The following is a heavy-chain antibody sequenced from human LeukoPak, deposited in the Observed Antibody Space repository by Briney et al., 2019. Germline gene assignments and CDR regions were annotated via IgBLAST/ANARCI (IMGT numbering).Heavy chain of an antibody. CDR1: GFTFSDYY. CDR3: ASGSGSYYPFDL. D-gene: IGHD3-10*01. J-gene: IGHJ5*02. Sequence: GGSLRLSCAASGFTFSDYYMSWIRQAPGMGPEWVSYISGSSTYPTYADSVKGRFTISRDNAKKSLYLQMNSLRAEDTALYYCASGSGSYYPFDLWGQGTLVTLSS. CDR2: ISGSSTYP. V-gene: IGHV3-11*03.